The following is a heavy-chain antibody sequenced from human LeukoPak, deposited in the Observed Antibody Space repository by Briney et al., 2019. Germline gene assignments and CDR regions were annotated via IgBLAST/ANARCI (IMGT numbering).Heavy chain of an antibody. CDR3: ARGGYSSGWYFRDY. V-gene: IGHV3-30-3*01. D-gene: IGHD6-19*01. Sequence: GGSLSLSCAACGFTFSSYAMHWVRQAPGKGLEWVAVISYDGSNEYYADSVKGRFTISRDNSKNTLYLQMNSLRAEDTAVYYCARGGYSSGWYFRDYWGQGTLVTVSS. J-gene: IGHJ4*02. CDR2: ISYDGSNE. CDR1: GFTFSSYA.